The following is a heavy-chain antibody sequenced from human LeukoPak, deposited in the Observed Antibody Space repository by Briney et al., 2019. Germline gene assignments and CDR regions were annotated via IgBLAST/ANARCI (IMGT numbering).Heavy chain of an antibody. Sequence: PGGSLRLSCAASTFTVSSYAISWVRQAPGKGLEWVSAISGSGGSTYSADSVKGRFTISRDNSKNTLYLQMNSLRAEDTAVYYCAKDRPRRYDFWSGYLLDYWGQGTLVTVSS. CDR2: ISGSGGST. D-gene: IGHD3-3*01. CDR1: TFTVSSYA. CDR3: AKDRPRRYDFWSGYLLDY. V-gene: IGHV3-23*01. J-gene: IGHJ4*02.